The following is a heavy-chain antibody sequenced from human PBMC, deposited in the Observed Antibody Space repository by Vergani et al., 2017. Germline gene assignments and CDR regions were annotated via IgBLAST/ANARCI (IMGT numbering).Heavy chain of an antibody. CDR2: ISPKTGDT. J-gene: IGHJ5*01. D-gene: IGHD1-26*01. CDR3: AHSWNFGRRDLFDS. Sequence: QVQLMQSGPVMKKPGGSMKVSSQASESTFSDYNIHWVRQAPGQGLQWMGWISPKTGDTDYLQRFQDRVTMTRDASTKTVYLKMTRLTSDDTAIYYCAHSWNFGRRDLFDSWGPGNLGTVSS. V-gene: IGHV1-2*02. CDR1: ESTFSDYN.